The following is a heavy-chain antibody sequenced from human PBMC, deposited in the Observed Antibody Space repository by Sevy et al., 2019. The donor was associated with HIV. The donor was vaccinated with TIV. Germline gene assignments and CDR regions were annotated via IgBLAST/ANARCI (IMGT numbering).Heavy chain of an antibody. CDR2: ISHDGINE. CDR3: ANAYSGSYSHSYLYALDV. V-gene: IGHV3-30*18. Sequence: GSLRLSCIGSGFSFSYYGIHWVRQAPGKGLDWVALISHDGINEYYADSVKGRFTISRDNSKNTVYLEMNNLRNEDPAIYFCANAYSGSYSHSYLYALDVWGQGTTVTVSS. D-gene: IGHD1-26*01. J-gene: IGHJ6*02. CDR1: GFSFSYYG.